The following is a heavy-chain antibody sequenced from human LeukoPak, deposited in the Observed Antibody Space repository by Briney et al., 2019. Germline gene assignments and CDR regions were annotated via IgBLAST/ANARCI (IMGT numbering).Heavy chain of an antibody. CDR3: ARPSDYYDSSGYSD. J-gene: IGHJ4*02. CDR1: GDPFRSYA. V-gene: IGHV1-69*05. D-gene: IGHD3-22*01. Sequence: SVKVSCKASGDPFRSYAISWVRQAPGQGIEWMGGIIPIFGTANYAQKFQGRVTITTDESTSTAYMELSSLRSEDTAVYYCARPSDYYDSSGYSDWGQGTLVTVSS. CDR2: IIPIFGTA.